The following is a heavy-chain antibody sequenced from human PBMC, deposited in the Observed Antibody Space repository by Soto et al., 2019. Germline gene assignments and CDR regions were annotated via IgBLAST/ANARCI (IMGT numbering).Heavy chain of an antibody. J-gene: IGHJ3*02. Sequence: HPGGSLRLSCAASGFTLSNYWMHWVRQAPGKGLVWVSSINIDGSSTSYADSVKGRFTISRDNAKNTLYLQMNSLRAEDTAVYYCAKGGFYYDSSGVDAFDIWGQGTMVTVSS. CDR1: GFTLSNYW. CDR2: INIDGSST. D-gene: IGHD3-22*01. CDR3: AKGGFYYDSSGVDAFDI. V-gene: IGHV3-74*01.